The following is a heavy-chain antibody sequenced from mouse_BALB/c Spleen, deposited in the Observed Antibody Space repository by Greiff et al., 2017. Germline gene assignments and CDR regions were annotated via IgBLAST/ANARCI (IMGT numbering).Heavy chain of an antibody. D-gene: IGHD2-2*01. Sequence: QVQLQQSGAELVRPGTSVKVSCKASGYAFTNYLIEWVKQRPGQGLEWIGVINPGSGGTNYNEKFKGKATLTADKSSSTAYMQLSSLTSDDSAVYFCARREWLQGFAYWGQGTLVTVSA. CDR2: INPGSGGT. CDR3: ARREWLQGFAY. J-gene: IGHJ3*01. V-gene: IGHV1-54*03. CDR1: GYAFTNYL.